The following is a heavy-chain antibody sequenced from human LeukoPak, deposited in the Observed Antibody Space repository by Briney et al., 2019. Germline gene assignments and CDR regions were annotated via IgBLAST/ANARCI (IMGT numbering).Heavy chain of an antibody. V-gene: IGHV3-48*01. J-gene: IGHJ4*02. D-gene: IGHD7-27*01. CDR2: ITSGSDTI. Sequence: GGSLRLSCATSGFPFSRYSMNWVRQAPGKGLEWLSYITSGSDTIYYADSVKGRFTISRDNGKNSLYLQMNSLRAEDTAVYYCAKGRFTKNWAPGDWGQGTLVTVSS. CDR3: AKGRFTKNWAPGD. CDR1: GFPFSRYS.